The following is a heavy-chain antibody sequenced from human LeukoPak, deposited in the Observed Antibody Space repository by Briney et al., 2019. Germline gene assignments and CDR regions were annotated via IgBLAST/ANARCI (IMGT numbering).Heavy chain of an antibody. CDR2: IIPIFGTA. CDR3: ARTLGHYYDSSGYYGQFDY. V-gene: IGHV1-69*13. CDR1: GGTFSSYA. Sequence: SVKVSCKASGGTFSSYAISWVRQAPGQGLEWMGEIIPIFGTANYAQKFQGRVTITADESTSTAYMELSSLRSEDTAVYYCARTLGHYYDSSGYYGQFDYWGQGTLVTVSS. J-gene: IGHJ4*02. D-gene: IGHD3-22*01.